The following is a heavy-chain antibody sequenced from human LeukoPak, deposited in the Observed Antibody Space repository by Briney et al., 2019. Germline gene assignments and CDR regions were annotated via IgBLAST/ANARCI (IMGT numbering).Heavy chain of an antibody. V-gene: IGHV3-21*01. D-gene: IGHD2-2*01. CDR2: ISSSSSYI. Sequence: GGSLRLSCAASGFTFSSYSMNWVRQAPGKGLEWVSSISSSSSYIYYADSVKGRFTISRDNAKNSLYLQMNSLRAEDTAVYYCARIYYCSSTSCYLPFDYWGQGTLVTVSS. J-gene: IGHJ4*02. CDR3: ARIYYCSSTSCYLPFDY. CDR1: GFTFSSYS.